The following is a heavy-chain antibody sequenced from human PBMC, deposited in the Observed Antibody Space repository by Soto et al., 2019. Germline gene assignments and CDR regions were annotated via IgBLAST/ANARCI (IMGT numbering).Heavy chain of an antibody. CDR3: ARPHLDRPTYYGLDV. V-gene: IGHV3-48*02. D-gene: IGHD3-16*01. CDR1: GFTLSAYS. J-gene: IGHJ6*02. CDR2: INSGSDTI. Sequence: EVQLVESGGGLVQPGGSLRLSCAASGFTLSAYSMNWVRQAPGKGLEWISFINSGSDTIYYGDSVKGRFTISRDNAKNGLYLQMNSLRDDDTAVYYCARPHLDRPTYYGLDVWGQGTTVTVSS.